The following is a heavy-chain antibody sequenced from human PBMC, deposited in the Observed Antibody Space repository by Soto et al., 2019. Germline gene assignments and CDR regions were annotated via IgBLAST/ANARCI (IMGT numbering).Heavy chain of an antibody. Sequence: PSETLSLTCTVSGGSSGNYYWSWIRQPPGKGLEWIGYISYSGITNYNPSLKSRGTISQDTSKKQFSLKLRSVTAADTAVYYCARGSDGDYSDYWGEGTMVTVSS. CDR1: GGSSGNYY. J-gene: IGHJ4*02. D-gene: IGHD3-16*01. V-gene: IGHV4-59*01. CDR3: ARGSDGDYSDY. CDR2: ISYSGIT.